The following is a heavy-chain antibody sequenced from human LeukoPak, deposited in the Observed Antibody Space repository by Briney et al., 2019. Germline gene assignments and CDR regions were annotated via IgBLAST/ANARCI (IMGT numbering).Heavy chain of an antibody. Sequence: ASVTVSCKASGYTFTGYYMHWVRQAPGQGLEWMGWINPNSGGTNYAQKFQGWVTMTRDTSISTAYMELSRLRSDDTAVYYCARDSERHSSGWYSPYYYYGMDVWGQGTTVTVSS. CDR3: ARDSERHSSGWYSPYYYYGMDV. CDR2: INPNSGGT. D-gene: IGHD6-19*01. V-gene: IGHV1-2*04. J-gene: IGHJ6*02. CDR1: GYTFTGYY.